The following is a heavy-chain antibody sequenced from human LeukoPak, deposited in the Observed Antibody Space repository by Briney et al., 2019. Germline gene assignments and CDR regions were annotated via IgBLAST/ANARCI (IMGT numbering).Heavy chain of an antibody. CDR3: ASGINYNSGWYGSFDY. CDR1: GYTFTGYY. Sequence: ASVKVSCKASGYTFTGYYMHWVRQAPGQGLEWMGWINPNSGGTNFAQKFQGRVTMTRDTSISTAYMEVTRLISDDTAVYYCASGINYNSGWYGSFDYWGQGTLVTVSS. D-gene: IGHD6-19*01. V-gene: IGHV1-2*02. J-gene: IGHJ4*02. CDR2: INPNSGGT.